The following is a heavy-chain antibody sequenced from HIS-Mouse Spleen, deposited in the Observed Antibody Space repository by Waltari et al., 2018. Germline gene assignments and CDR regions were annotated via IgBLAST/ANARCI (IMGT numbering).Heavy chain of an antibody. CDR3: ARDRIIAARLDAFDI. J-gene: IGHJ3*02. Sequence: QVQLVQSGAEVKKPGASVKVSCKASGYTFTGYYMHWVRPAPGQGLEWMGWINPNSGGTNYAQKFQGRVTMTRDTSISTAYMELSRLRSDDTAVYYCARDRIIAARLDAFDIWGQGTMVTVSS. CDR1: GYTFTGYY. V-gene: IGHV1-2*02. D-gene: IGHD6-6*01. CDR2: INPNSGGT.